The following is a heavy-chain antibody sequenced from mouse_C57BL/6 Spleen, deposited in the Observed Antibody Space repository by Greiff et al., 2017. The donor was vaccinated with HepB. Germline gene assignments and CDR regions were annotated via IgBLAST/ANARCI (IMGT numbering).Heavy chain of an antibody. CDR3: ASEGLGRRYFDY. CDR2: IYPGDGDT. D-gene: IGHD4-1*01. Sequence: VKLMESGPELVKPGASVKISCKASGYAFSSSWMNWVNQRPGKGLEWIGRIYPGDGDTNYTGKFKGKATLTADKSSSTAYMQLSSLTSEDSAVYFCASEGLGRRYFDYWGQGTTLTVSS. V-gene: IGHV1-82*01. J-gene: IGHJ2*01. CDR1: GYAFSSSW.